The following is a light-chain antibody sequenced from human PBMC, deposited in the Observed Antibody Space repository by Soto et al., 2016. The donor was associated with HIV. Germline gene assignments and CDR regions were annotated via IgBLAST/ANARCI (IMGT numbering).Light chain of an antibody. J-gene: IGLJ2*01. CDR2: DDS. V-gene: IGLV3-21*03. CDR1: NIGSKS. CDR3: QVWDSSTNHVV. Sequence: SYELTQSPSVSVAPGKTARIACGGNNIGSKSVHWYQQKPGQAPVLVVYDDSDRPSGIPERFSGSNSGNSATLTISRFEAGDEADYFCQVWDSSTNHVVFGGGTKLTVL.